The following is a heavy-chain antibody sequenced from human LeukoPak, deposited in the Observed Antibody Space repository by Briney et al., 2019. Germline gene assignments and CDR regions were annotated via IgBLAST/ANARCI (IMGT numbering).Heavy chain of an antibody. CDR2: INHSGST. Sequence: SETLSLTCAVYGGSLSGYYWSWIRQPPGKGLEWIGEINHSGSTNYNPSLKSRVTISVDTSKNQFSLKLSSVTAADTAVYYCARALWGSFMPPYFDYWGQGTLVTVSS. D-gene: IGHD3-16*01. V-gene: IGHV4-34*01. J-gene: IGHJ4*02. CDR3: ARALWGSFMPPYFDY. CDR1: GGSLSGYY.